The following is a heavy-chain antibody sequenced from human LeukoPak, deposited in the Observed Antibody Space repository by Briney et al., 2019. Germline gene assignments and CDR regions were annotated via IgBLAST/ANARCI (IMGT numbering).Heavy chain of an antibody. CDR1: GFTFSSYG. Sequence: GSLRLSCAASGFTFSSYGMHWVRQAPGKGLEWVAVISYDGSNKYYADSVKGRFTISRDNSKNTLYLQMNSLRAEDTAVYYCAKDLLPSGGSPITYDYWGQGTLVTVSS. CDR2: ISYDGSNK. J-gene: IGHJ4*02. V-gene: IGHV3-30*18. CDR3: AKDLLPSGGSPITYDY. D-gene: IGHD2-15*01.